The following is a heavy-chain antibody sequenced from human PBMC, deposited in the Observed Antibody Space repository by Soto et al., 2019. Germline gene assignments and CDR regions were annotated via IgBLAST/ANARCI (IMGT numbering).Heavy chain of an antibody. D-gene: IGHD2-15*01. Sequence: QVQLQESGPGLVKPSETLSLTCTVSGGSVSSGSYYWSWIRQPPGKGLEWIGYIYYSGSTNYNPSLQSRVTISVDTPKNQFSLKLSSVTAADTAVYYCASGLRYCSGGSCYKFYYYYGMDVWGQGTTVTVSS. J-gene: IGHJ6*02. CDR3: ASGLRYCSGGSCYKFYYYYGMDV. CDR1: GGSVSSGSYY. CDR2: IYYSGST. V-gene: IGHV4-61*01.